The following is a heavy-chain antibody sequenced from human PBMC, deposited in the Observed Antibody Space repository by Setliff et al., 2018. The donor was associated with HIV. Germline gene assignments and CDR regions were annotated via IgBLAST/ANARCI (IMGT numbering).Heavy chain of an antibody. CDR1: GGSFNNYH. CDR2: IYDSGAT. J-gene: IGHJ5*02. Sequence: SETPSLTCTVSGGSFNNYHWSWIRQPAGKGLEWIGRIYDSGATNYKPSLKSRVTMSIDKSNNQFSLYLTSVTAADTAIYYCARDRHYYGSGSYGPWGQGILVTVSS. CDR3: ARDRHYYGSGSYGP. V-gene: IGHV4-4*07. D-gene: IGHD3-10*01.